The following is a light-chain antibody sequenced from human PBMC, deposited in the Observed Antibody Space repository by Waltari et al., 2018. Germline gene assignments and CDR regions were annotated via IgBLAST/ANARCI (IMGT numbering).Light chain of an antibody. CDR3: QSYGSDWV. CDR2: GTN. J-gene: IGLJ3*02. V-gene: IGLV1-40*01. Sequence: QSVLTQPPSVSGAPGQRVTISCTGSSSNIRARFAVHWYQKLPGTAPKLLIYGTNNRPSGVPDRFSGSKSGTSASLAITGLQAEDEADYYCQSYGSDWVFGGGTKLTVL. CDR1: SSNIRARFA.